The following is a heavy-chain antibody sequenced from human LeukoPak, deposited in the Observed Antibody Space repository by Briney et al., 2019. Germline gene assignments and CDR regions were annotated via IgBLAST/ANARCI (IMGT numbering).Heavy chain of an antibody. V-gene: IGHV3-30*18. D-gene: IGHD3-16*01. CDR2: ISYDGSNK. Sequence: GGSLRLSCAASGFTFSSYGMHWVRQAPGKGLEWVAVISYDGSNKYYADSVKGRFTISRDNSKNTLYLQMNSLRAEDTAVYYCAKSDYEQWYWSQGTLVTVSS. J-gene: IGHJ4*02. CDR1: GFTFSSYG. CDR3: AKSDYEQWY.